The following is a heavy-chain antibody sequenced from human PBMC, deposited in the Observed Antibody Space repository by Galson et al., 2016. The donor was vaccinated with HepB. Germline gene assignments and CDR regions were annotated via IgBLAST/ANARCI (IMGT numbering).Heavy chain of an antibody. D-gene: IGHD2-21*01. J-gene: IGHJ4*02. CDR2: VSYDGSNK. V-gene: IGHV3-30-3*01. Sequence: SLRLSCAASGFTFSSYHMYWVRQAPGKGLDYLAVVSYDGSNKYYADSVKGRFTISRDNSKNTLYLQMNSVRVEDTAVYYCAREVEVIGILDYWGQGALVTVSS. CDR3: AREVEVIGILDY. CDR1: GFTFSSYH.